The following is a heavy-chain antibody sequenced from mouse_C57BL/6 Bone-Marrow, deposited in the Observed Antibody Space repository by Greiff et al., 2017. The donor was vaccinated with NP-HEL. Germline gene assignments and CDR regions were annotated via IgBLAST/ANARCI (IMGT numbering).Heavy chain of an antibody. Sequence: VQLQQSGAELVRPGTSVKVSCKASGYAFTNYLIEWVKQRPGQGLEWIGVINPGSGGTNYNEKFKGKATLTADKSSSTAYMQLSSLTSEDSAVYFCAYGNSAWFAYWGQGTLVTVSA. CDR2: INPGSGGT. CDR3: AYGNSAWFAY. CDR1: GYAFTNYL. V-gene: IGHV1-54*01. D-gene: IGHD2-1*01. J-gene: IGHJ3*01.